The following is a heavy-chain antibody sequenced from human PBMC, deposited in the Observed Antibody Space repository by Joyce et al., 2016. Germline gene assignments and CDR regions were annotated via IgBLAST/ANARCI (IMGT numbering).Heavy chain of an antibody. CDR1: GSTFSSSS. Sequence: QLVESGGGVVKPGGSLRLSFESSGSTFSSSSMSCFRQAPGKGLEWVAAISGTSYYKFHAETVRGRFTVSRDNAKKTLYLQMNSLRAEDSAVFYCARGGISYYYAMDVWGQGTTVTVSS. CDR2: ISGTSYYK. D-gene: IGHD3-16*01. J-gene: IGHJ6*02. V-gene: IGHV3-21*01. CDR3: ARGGISYYYAMDV.